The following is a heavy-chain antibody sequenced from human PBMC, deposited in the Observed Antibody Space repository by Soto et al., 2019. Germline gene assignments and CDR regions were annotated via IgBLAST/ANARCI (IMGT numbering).Heavy chain of an antibody. CDR1: GGSISGSY. Sequence: SETLSLTCSVSGGSISGSYWSWIRQSPGKGLEWLGYVYYTGSTNYSPSLRSRVSISVDTSKNEFSLRLSPVTAADTAVYFCARSVAVPGAHIDYWGQGTQVTVSS. V-gene: IGHV4-59*01. CDR2: VYYTGST. J-gene: IGHJ4*02. CDR3: ARSVAVPGAHIDY. D-gene: IGHD6-19*01.